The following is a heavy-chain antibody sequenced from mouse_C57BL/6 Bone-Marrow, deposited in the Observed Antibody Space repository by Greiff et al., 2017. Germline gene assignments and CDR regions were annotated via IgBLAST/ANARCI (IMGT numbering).Heavy chain of an antibody. CDR2: FHPYNDDT. Sequence: VQLQESGAELVKPGASVKMSCKASGYTFTTYSIDWMKQNPGKSLEWIGNFHPYNDDTKYNEKFKGKATLTVEKSSNTVYLELSRLTSDDSAVYYCERSSTFFYYCDNWGKGPTRTAS. J-gene: IGHJ2*01. D-gene: IGHD5-1*01. CDR1: GYTFTTYS. CDR3: ERSSTFFYYCDN. V-gene: IGHV1-47*01.